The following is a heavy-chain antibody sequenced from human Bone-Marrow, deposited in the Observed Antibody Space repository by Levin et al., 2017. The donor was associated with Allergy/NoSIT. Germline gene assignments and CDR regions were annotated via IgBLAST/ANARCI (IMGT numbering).Heavy chain of an antibody. J-gene: IGHJ3*01. Sequence: GESLKISCAASGFTFRSFDMHWVRQAPGQGLEWVAGIGTSDDTYYLGSVRGRFTISREDVKDSFYLHMNALRAGDTAVYYCARGAANDAFDFWGQGTGVTVSS. CDR1: GFTFRSFD. D-gene: IGHD2-15*01. V-gene: IGHV3-13*01. CDR2: IGTSDDT. CDR3: ARGAANDAFDF.